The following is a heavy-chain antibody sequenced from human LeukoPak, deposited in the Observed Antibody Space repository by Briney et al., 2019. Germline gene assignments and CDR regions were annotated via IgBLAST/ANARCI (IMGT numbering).Heavy chain of an antibody. V-gene: IGHV3-7*01. CDR1: GFTFSTYW. D-gene: IGHD6-13*01. J-gene: IGHJ4*02. CDR3: ARDSAGNDY. CDR2: IKQDGSEK. Sequence: GGSLRLSCAASGFTFSTYWMSWVRQAPGKGLEWVGNIKQDGSEKYYVDSVKGRFTISRENAKNSLYLQMNSLRAEDTAMYYCARDSAGNDYWGQGTLVTVSS.